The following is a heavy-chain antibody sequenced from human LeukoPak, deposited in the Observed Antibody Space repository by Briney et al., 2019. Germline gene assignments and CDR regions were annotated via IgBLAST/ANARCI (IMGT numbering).Heavy chain of an antibody. D-gene: IGHD2-2*01. Sequence: PSETLSLTCTVSGGSISSYYWSWIRQPPGKGLEWIGYIYCSGSTNYNPSLKSRVTISVDTSKNQFSLKLSSVTAADTAVYYCARVRGGYCSSTSCYAYYFDYWGQGTLVTVSS. CDR3: ARVRGGYCSSTSCYAYYFDY. V-gene: IGHV4-59*01. CDR2: IYCSGST. J-gene: IGHJ4*02. CDR1: GGSISSYY.